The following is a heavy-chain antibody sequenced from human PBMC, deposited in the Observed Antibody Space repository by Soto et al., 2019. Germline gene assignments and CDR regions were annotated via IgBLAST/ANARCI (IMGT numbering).Heavy chain of an antibody. CDR2: IYPGDSDT. V-gene: IGHV5-51*01. Sequence: GESLKISCNGSGYIFTSYWIGWVRQMPGKGLEWMGIIYPGDSDTRYSPSFQGQVTISADKSISTAYLQWSSLKASDTAMYYCARRDGYYYGSGTYTGVDYWGQGTLVTVSS. CDR3: ARRDGYYYGSGTYTGVDY. J-gene: IGHJ4*02. D-gene: IGHD3-10*01. CDR1: GYIFTSYW.